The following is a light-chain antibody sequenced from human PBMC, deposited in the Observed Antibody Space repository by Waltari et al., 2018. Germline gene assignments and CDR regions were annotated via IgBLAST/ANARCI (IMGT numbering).Light chain of an antibody. Sequence: QSALTQPASVSGSPGQSITISCTGSSRDVGGYNFVSWYQQHPGTAPKLLIYEVIKRPSGVSIRFSGSKSGNTASLTISGLQAEDEADYYCCSYIGRALFGGGTKLTVL. CDR1: SRDVGGYNF. J-gene: IGLJ2*01. V-gene: IGLV2-23*02. CDR2: EVI. CDR3: CSYIGRAL.